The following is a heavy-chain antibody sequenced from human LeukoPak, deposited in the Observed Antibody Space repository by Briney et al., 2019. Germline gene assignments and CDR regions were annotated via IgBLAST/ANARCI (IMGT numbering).Heavy chain of an antibody. CDR2: IFPSGGEI. J-gene: IGHJ3*02. Sequence: GGSLRLSCAASGFTFSTFAMIWVRQPPGKGLEWVSSIFPSGGEIHYADSVRGRFTISRDNSKSTLSLQMNSLRAEDTALYYCARYRFVVGATDSFDTWGQGTMVTVSS. D-gene: IGHD1-26*01. V-gene: IGHV3-23*01. CDR3: ARYRFVVGATDSFDT. CDR1: GFTFSTFA.